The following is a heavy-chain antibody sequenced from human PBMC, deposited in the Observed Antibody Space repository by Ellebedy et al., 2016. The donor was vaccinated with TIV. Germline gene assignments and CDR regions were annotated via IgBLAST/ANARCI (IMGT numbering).Heavy chain of an antibody. Sequence: GESLKISCAASGFTLTNYDMHWVRQATGKGLEWVSAIGTAGDTYYAGSVKGRFTISRENAKNSLYLQMNSLRAGDTAVYYCARATSGFDYWGQGALATVSS. CDR1: GFTLTNYD. V-gene: IGHV3-13*01. J-gene: IGHJ4*02. D-gene: IGHD5-24*01. CDR2: IGTAGDT. CDR3: ARATSGFDY.